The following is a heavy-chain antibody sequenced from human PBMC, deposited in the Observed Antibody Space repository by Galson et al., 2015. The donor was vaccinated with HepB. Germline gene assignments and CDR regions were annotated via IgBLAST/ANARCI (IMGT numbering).Heavy chain of an antibody. D-gene: IGHD6-6*01. J-gene: IGHJ2*01. CDR1: GFTFSSYA. Sequence: SLRLSCAASGFTFSSYAMSWVRQAPGKGLEWVSGISGSGHSTYYADSVKGRFTISRDKSKNTLYLQMNSLRAEDTAVFYCAKDVSSSSVWYFDLWGRGTLVTVSS. V-gene: IGHV3-23*01. CDR2: ISGSGHST. CDR3: AKDVSSSSVWYFDL.